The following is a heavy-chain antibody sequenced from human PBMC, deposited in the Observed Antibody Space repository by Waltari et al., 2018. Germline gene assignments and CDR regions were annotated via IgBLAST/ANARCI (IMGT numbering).Heavy chain of an antibody. CDR1: GFTFSTYG. D-gene: IGHD4-4*01. J-gene: IGHJ4*02. CDR3: ARDPHYSNFDY. CDR2: IKGDVSQK. Sequence: EVHLVESGGGLVQPGGSLRLSCAASGFTFSTYGMTWVRQAPGKGVEWLANIKGDVSQKNYVDSVKGRFTISRDTANNSLYLQMNSLRAEDTAVYYCARDPHYSNFDYWGQGTLVTVSS. V-gene: IGHV3-7*01.